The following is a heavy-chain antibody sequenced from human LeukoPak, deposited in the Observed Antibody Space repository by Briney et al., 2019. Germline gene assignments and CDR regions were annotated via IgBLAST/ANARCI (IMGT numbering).Heavy chain of an antibody. CDR1: GFTFSSYA. CDR2: ISGSGGST. V-gene: IGHV3-23*01. CDR3: AKDGKAIVVVPAAISFYFDY. D-gene: IGHD2-2*02. J-gene: IGHJ4*02. Sequence: PGGSLRLFCAASGFTFSSYAMSWVRQAPGKGLEWVSAISGSGGSTYYADSVKGRFTISRDNSKNTLYLQMNSLRAEDTAVYYCAKDGKAIVVVPAAISFYFDYWGQGTLITVSS.